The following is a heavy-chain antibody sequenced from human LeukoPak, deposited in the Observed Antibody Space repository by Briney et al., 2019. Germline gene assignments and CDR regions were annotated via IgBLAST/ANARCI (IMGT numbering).Heavy chain of an antibody. J-gene: IGHJ4*02. CDR3: ARQRGSGTWAFDC. CDR2: IYSTGTT. D-gene: IGHD3-10*01. CDR1: GGSVSSSSYY. Sequence: PSETLSLTCTVSGGSVSSSSYYWGWIRQPPGRGLEWLGTIYSTGTTFYNSSLKSRGTISVDTSKNEFSLKLTSMTAADTAVYYCARQRGSGTWAFDCWGQGTLVTVSS. V-gene: IGHV4-39*01.